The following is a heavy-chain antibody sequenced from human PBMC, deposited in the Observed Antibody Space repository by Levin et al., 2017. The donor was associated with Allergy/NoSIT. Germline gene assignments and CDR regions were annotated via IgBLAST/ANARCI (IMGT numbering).Heavy chain of an antibody. Sequence: TGGSLRLSCSASGFTLSSFPMHWVRQAPGKGLEYVSAISSDGGSTYYADSVKGRFTISRDNSKNTLYLQMSSLRAEDTAVYYCVTPLVWFRENRYYFDYWGQGTLVTVSS. CDR2: ISSDGGST. CDR1: GFTLSSFP. J-gene: IGHJ4*02. D-gene: IGHD3-10*01. CDR3: VTPLVWFRENRYYFDY. V-gene: IGHV3-64D*06.